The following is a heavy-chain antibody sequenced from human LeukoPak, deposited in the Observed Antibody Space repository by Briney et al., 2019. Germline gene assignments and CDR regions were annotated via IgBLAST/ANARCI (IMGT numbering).Heavy chain of an antibody. J-gene: IGHJ4*02. D-gene: IGHD5-24*01. V-gene: IGHV4-39*07. CDR3: LRWLRKEYYFDY. CDR2: IYYSGST. CDR1: GGSFSSYY. Sequence: SETLSLTCAVYGGSFSSYYWGWIRQPPGKGLEWIGSIYYSGSTYYNPSLKSRVTISVDTSKNQFSLKLSSVTAADTAVYYCLRWLRKEYYFDYWGQGTLVTVSS.